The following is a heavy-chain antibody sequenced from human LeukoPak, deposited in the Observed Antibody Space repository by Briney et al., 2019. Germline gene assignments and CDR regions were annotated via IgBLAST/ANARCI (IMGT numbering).Heavy chain of an antibody. CDR1: GFTFSSYE. Sequence: PGGSLRLSCAASGFTFSSYEMNWVRQAPGKGLEWVSYISSSVSTIYYADSVKGRFTTSRDNAKNSLYLQMTSLRAEDTAVYYCARGSSGWYLYYFDYWGQGTLVTVSS. D-gene: IGHD6-19*01. J-gene: IGHJ4*02. CDR3: ARGSSGWYLYYFDY. V-gene: IGHV3-48*03. CDR2: ISSSVSTI.